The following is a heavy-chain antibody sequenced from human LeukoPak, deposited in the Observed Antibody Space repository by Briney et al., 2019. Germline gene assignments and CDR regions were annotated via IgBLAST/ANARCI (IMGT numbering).Heavy chain of an antibody. CDR2: IIPIFGTA. J-gene: IGHJ6*02. D-gene: IGHD3-3*01. Sequence: SVKVSCKASGGTFSSYAISWVRQAPGQGLEWMGGIIPIFGTANYAQKFQGRVTITADESTSTAYMELSSLRSEDTAVYYCARGNSMPYYDFWSGWPDYYYGMDVWGQGTTVTVSS. V-gene: IGHV1-69*13. CDR3: ARGNSMPYYDFWSGWPDYYYGMDV. CDR1: GGTFSSYA.